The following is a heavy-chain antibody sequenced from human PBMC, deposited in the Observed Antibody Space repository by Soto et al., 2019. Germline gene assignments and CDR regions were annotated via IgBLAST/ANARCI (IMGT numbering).Heavy chain of an antibody. CDR2: IVLGSGNA. CDR3: KADRNPPAWSYY. CDR1: GFPFTTSA. V-gene: IGHV1-58*01. Sequence: GASVKVSCKASGFPFTTSAVQWVRQARGQRLEWIGWIVLGSGNANYAQNFQGRVTITGDMSTTTAYMELTSLRSEDTAMYYCKADRNPPAWSYYGGQGPMVTVS. D-gene: IGHD3-10*01. J-gene: IGHJ4*02.